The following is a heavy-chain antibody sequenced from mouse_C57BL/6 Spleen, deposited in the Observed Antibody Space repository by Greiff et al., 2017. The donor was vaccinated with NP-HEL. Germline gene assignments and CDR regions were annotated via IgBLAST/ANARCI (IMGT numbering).Heavy chain of an antibody. CDR1: GFNIKDYY. Sequence: DVQLQESGAELVRPGASVKLSCTASGFNIKDYYMHWVKQRPEQGLEWIGRIDPEDGDTEYAPKFQGKATMTADTSSNTAYLQLSSLTSEDTAVYYCTTPDSSGYGFAYWGQGTLVTVSA. D-gene: IGHD3-2*02. V-gene: IGHV14-1*01. CDR3: TTPDSSGYGFAY. CDR2: IDPEDGDT. J-gene: IGHJ3*01.